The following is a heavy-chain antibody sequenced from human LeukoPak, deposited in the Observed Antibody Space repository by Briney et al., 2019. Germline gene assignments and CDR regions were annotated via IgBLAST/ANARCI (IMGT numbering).Heavy chain of an antibody. D-gene: IGHD3-3*01. V-gene: IGHV3-23*01. Sequence: GSLRLSCAASGFTFSDYYMSWVRQAPGKGLEWVSAISGSGGSTYYADSVKGRFTISRDNSKNTLYLQMNSLRAEDTAVYYCAKVQSPGGITIFGVVIILHYGMDVWGQGTTVTVSS. CDR2: ISGSGGST. CDR1: GFTFSDYY. CDR3: AKVQSPGGITIFGVVIILHYGMDV. J-gene: IGHJ6*02.